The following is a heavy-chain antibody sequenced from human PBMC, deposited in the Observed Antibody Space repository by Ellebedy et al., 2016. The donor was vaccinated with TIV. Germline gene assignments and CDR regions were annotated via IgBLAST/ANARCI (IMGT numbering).Heavy chain of an antibody. J-gene: IGHJ3*02. CDR3: ASTNHLLPRSHDAFDI. CDR2: IDPSDSYT. CDR1: GYSFTSYW. D-gene: IGHD1-26*01. V-gene: IGHV5-10-1*01. Sequence: PGGSLRLSCKGSGYSFTSYWINWVRQMPGKGLEWMGKIDPSDSYTNYSPSFQGHVTISADKSISTAYLQWSSLKASDTAMYYCASTNHLLPRSHDAFDIWGQGTMVTVSS.